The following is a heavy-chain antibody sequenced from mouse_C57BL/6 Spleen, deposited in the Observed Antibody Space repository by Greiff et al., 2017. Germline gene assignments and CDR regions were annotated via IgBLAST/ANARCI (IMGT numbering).Heavy chain of an antibody. Sequence: VQLVESGAELVRPGASVTLSCKASGYTFTDYEMHWVKQTPVHGLEWIGAIDPETGGTAYNQKFKGKAILTADKSSSTAYMELRSLTSEDSAVYYCTKITTVRTDWGQGTTLTVSS. CDR2: IDPETGGT. D-gene: IGHD1-1*01. J-gene: IGHJ2*01. CDR3: TKITTVRTD. CDR1: GYTFTDYE. V-gene: IGHV1-15*01.